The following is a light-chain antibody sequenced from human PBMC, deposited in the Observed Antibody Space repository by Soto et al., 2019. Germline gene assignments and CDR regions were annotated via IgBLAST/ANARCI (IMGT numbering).Light chain of an antibody. V-gene: IGKV3D-20*02. Sequence: EIVLTQSPGTLSLSPGERATLSCRASQSVTSRYLAWYQQKPGQAPRLLIFGASIRDTGVPDRFSGSGSGTDFTLTISRLEAEDFAVYYCQQRSNWPRSSTFGQGTKLEIK. CDR1: QSVTSRY. CDR2: GAS. CDR3: QQRSNWPRSST. J-gene: IGKJ2*01.